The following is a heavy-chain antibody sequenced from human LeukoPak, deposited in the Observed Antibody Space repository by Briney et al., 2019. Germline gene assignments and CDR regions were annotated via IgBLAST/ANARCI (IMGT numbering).Heavy chain of an antibody. Sequence: LRLACAASGFTFSDYYMSWIRQAPGKGLEWIGYIYYSGSTNYNPSLKSRVTISVDTSKNQFSLKLSSVTAADTAVYYCARSGKYDYVWGSYRPPDYWGQGTLVTVSS. CDR3: ARSGKYDYVWGSYRPPDY. CDR1: GFTFSDYY. J-gene: IGHJ4*02. D-gene: IGHD3-16*02. CDR2: IYYSGST. V-gene: IGHV4-59*08.